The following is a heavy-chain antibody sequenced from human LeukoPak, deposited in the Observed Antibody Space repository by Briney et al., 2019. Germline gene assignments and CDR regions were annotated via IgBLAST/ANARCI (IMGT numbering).Heavy chain of an antibody. Sequence: ASVKVSCKVSGYTLTELSMHWVRQAPGKGLEWMGGFDPEDGETIYAQKFRGRVTMTEDTSTDTAYMELSSLRSEDTAVYYCATGPNSGSYYPFDYWGQGTLVTVSS. CDR1: GYTLTELS. V-gene: IGHV1-24*01. D-gene: IGHD1-26*01. CDR3: ATGPNSGSYYPFDY. J-gene: IGHJ4*02. CDR2: FDPEDGET.